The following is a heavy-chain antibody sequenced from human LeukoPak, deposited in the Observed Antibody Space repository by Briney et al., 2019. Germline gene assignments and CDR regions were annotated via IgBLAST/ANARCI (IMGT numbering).Heavy chain of an antibody. J-gene: IGHJ4*02. CDR3: ARGRGGSSWYYFDY. CDR2: IYSGGST. Sequence: GGSLRVSCAASGFTVSSNYMSWVRQAPGKGLEWVSVIYSGGSTYYADSVKGRFTISRDNSKNTLYLQMNSLRAEDTAVYYCARGRGGSSWYYFDYWGQGTLVTVSS. D-gene: IGHD6-13*01. V-gene: IGHV3-53*01. CDR1: GFTVSSNY.